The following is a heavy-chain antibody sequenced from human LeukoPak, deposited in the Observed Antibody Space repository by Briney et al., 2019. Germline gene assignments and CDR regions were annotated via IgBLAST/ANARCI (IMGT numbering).Heavy chain of an antibody. CDR1: GYTFTGYY. CDR2: INPNSGGT. Sequence: ASVKVSCKASGYTFTGYYMHWVRQAPGQGLEWMGWINPNSGGTNYAQKFQGRVTMTRDTSISTAYMELSRLRSDDTAVYYCARDQGITMIVVVMSGMDVWGKGTTVTISS. J-gene: IGHJ6*04. V-gene: IGHV1-2*02. CDR3: ARDQGITMIVVVMSGMDV. D-gene: IGHD3-22*01.